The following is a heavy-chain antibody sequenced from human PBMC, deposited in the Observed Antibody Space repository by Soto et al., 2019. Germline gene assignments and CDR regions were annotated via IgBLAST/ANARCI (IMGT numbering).Heavy chain of an antibody. V-gene: IGHV1-46*01. J-gene: IGHJ5*02. D-gene: IGHD2-2*01. CDR2: INPSGGST. CDR1: GYTFTSYY. Sequence: ASVKVSCKASGYTFTSYYMHWVRQAPGQGLDRMGIINPSGGSTSYAQKFQGRVTMTRDTSTSTVYMELSSLRSEDTAVYYCARDFEDIVVVPAANNWFDPWGQGTLVTVSS. CDR3: ARDFEDIVVVPAANNWFDP.